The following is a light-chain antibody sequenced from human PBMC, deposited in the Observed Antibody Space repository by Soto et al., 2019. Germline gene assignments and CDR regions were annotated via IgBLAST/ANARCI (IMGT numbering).Light chain of an antibody. Sequence: EILLTQSPGTLSLSPGERATLSCRASQSVSSYLAWYQQKPGQAHRLLIYGASSRATGIPDRFRGRGSGTEFSLTISSLEPEVFTVYYCQQYGISTRTFGQGTKVDIK. CDR3: QQYGISTRT. V-gene: IGKV3-20*01. J-gene: IGKJ1*01. CDR2: GAS. CDR1: QSVSSY.